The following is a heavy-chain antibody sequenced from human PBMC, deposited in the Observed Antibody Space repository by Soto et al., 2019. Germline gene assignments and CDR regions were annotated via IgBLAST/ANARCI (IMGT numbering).Heavy chain of an antibody. V-gene: IGHV4-39*01. CDR2: IYYSRST. J-gene: IGHJ4*02. CDR1: GGSISSSSYY. D-gene: IGHD3-3*01. CDR3: ARRVPRITIFGVVDYFDY. Sequence: SETLSLTCTVSGGSISSSSYYWGWIRQPPGKGLEWIGSIYYSRSTYYNPSLKSRVTISIDTSKNQFSLKLSSVTAADTAVYYCARRVPRITIFGVVDYFDYWGQGTLVTVSS.